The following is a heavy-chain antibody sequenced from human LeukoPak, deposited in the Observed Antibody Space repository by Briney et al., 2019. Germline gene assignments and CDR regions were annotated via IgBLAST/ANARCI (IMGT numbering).Heavy chain of an antibody. D-gene: IGHD5-18*01. Sequence: SETLSLTCTVSGGSITSFYWTWIRQPPGKGLEWIGSIYYSGSTNYNPSLKSRVTISVDTSKNQFSLKLSSVTAADTALYYCARENGYRYDYWGQGTLVTVSS. CDR3: ARENGYRYDY. CDR2: IYYSGST. J-gene: IGHJ4*02. V-gene: IGHV4-59*01. CDR1: GGSITSFY.